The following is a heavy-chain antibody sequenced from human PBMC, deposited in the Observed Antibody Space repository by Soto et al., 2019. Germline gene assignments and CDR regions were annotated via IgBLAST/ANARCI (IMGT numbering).Heavy chain of an antibody. J-gene: IGHJ4*02. V-gene: IGHV3-74*01. CDR2: INSDGSST. CDR3: ARWRRYTEYCTNGVCYIDY. CDR1: GFTFGSYW. Sequence: GGSLRLSCAASGFTFGSYWMHWVRHAPGRGLGWVSRINSDGSSTSYADSMKGRFTISRDNAKNTLYLQMNSLRAEDTAVYYCARWRRYTEYCTNGVCYIDYWGQGTLGTVSS. D-gene: IGHD2-8*01.